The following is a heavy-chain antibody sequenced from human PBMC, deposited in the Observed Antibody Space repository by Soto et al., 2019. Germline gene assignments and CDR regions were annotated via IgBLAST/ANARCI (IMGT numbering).Heavy chain of an antibody. V-gene: IGHV4-34*01. Sequence: SATFSRTCTVYGGSFSGYYWSWIRQPPGKVLEWIGEINHSGSNNYNPSLKSRVTISVDTSKNQFSMKLSSVTAADKAVYYGARGGSYYESSGCSAAYFQQLGQGTPVTVS. CDR3: ARGGSYYESSGCSAAYFQQ. CDR1: GGSFSGYY. J-gene: IGHJ1*01. D-gene: IGHD3-22*01. CDR2: INHSGSN.